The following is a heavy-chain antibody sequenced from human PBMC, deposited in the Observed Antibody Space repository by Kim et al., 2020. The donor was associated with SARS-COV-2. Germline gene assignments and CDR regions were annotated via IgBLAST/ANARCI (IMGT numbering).Heavy chain of an antibody. J-gene: IGHJ4*02. CDR1: GFTFSSYA. Sequence: GGSLRLSCAASGFTFSSYAMSWVRQAPGKGLEWVSAISGSGGSTYYADSVKGRFTISRDNSKNTLYLQMNSLRAEDTAVYYCAKDGDTYYYGSGSYYTVWGQGTLVTVSS. CDR3: AKDGDTYYYGSGSYYTV. CDR2: ISGSGGST. D-gene: IGHD3-10*01. V-gene: IGHV3-23*01.